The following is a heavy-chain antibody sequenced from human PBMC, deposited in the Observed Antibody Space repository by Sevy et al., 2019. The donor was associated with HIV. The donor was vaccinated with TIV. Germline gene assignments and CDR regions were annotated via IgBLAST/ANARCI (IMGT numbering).Heavy chain of an antibody. CDR3: ARVDEQRWLRLYYFDY. CDR2: ISYDGSNK. V-gene: IGHV3-30*04. CDR1: GFTFSNYA. D-gene: IGHD5-12*01. J-gene: IGHJ4*02. Sequence: GGSLRLSCAASGFTFSNYAMHWVRQAPGKGLEWVAVISYDGSNKCYADSVKGRFTISRDNSKNTLYLQMNSLRAEDTAVYYCARVDEQRWLRLYYFDYWGQGTLVTVSS.